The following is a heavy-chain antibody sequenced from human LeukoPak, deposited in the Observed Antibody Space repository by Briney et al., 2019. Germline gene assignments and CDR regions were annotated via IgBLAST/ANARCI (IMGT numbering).Heavy chain of an antibody. D-gene: IGHD6-13*01. CDR3: ASNMAAGVDDAFDI. J-gene: IGHJ3*02. CDR2: ISYDGSNK. V-gene: IGHV3-30*04. CDR1: GFTFSSYA. Sequence: GGSLRLSCAASGFTFSSYAMHWVRQAPGKGLEWVAVISYDGSNKYYADSVKGRFTISRDNSKNTLYLQMNSLRAEDTAVYYCASNMAAGVDDAFDIWGQGTMVTVSS.